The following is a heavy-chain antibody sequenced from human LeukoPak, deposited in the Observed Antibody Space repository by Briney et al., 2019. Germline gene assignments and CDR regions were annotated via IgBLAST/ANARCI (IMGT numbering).Heavy chain of an antibody. D-gene: IGHD2-2*01. J-gene: IGHJ4*02. V-gene: IGHV3-23*01. CDR1: GVTFSSYA. CDR3: AKSPVVVPATPFDY. CDR2: ISGSGGST. Sequence: GGSLRLSCAASGVTFSSYAMSWVRQAPGKGLEWVSAISGSGGSTYYADSVKGRFTISRDNSKNTLYLQMNSLRAEDTAVYYCAKSPVVVPATPFDYWGQGTLVTVSS.